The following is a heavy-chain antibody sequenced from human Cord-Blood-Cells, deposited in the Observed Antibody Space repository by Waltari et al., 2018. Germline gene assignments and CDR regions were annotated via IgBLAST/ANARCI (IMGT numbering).Heavy chain of an antibody. CDR1: GYSFTSYW. CDR2: IYPGDFET. J-gene: IGHJ3*02. CDR3: ARLFRYNWNDLRGAFDI. V-gene: IGHV5-51*01. D-gene: IGHD1-1*01. Sequence: EVQLVQSGAEVKKPGESLKISCKGSGYSFTSYWIGLVRQMPGKGLESLGIIYPGDFETSYSPSFQGQVTISADKSISTAYLQLSSRKASDTAMYYCARLFRYNWNDLRGAFDIWGQGTMVTVSS.